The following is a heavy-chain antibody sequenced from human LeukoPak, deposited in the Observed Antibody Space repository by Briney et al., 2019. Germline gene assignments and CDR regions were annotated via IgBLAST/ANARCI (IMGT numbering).Heavy chain of an antibody. Sequence: SETLSLTCTVSGGSVSNYYWSWIRQSPGKGLERIGYIYYTVTSYNPSLKSRVTISADTSKNQFSLKLYSVTAADTAVYYCATRKLGNDYWGQGTLVTVSS. D-gene: IGHD7-27*01. V-gene: IGHV4-59*02. CDR2: IYYTVT. CDR3: ATRKLGNDY. J-gene: IGHJ4*02. CDR1: GGSVSNYY.